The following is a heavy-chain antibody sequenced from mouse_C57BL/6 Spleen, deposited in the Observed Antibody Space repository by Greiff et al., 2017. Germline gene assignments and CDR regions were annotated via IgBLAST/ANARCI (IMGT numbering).Heavy chain of an antibody. CDR1: GFSLTSYG. J-gene: IGHJ4*01. Sequence: QVQLKESGPGLVAPSQSLSITCTASGFSLTSYGVRWVRQPPGKGLEWLGVIWGDGSTNYHSALISRLSISKDNSRSQFFLILSLLHADDTATYCCTKGITRYYAMDYWGQGTSVTVSS. D-gene: IGHD2-4*01. CDR3: TKGITRYYAMDY. CDR2: IWGDGST. V-gene: IGHV2-3*01.